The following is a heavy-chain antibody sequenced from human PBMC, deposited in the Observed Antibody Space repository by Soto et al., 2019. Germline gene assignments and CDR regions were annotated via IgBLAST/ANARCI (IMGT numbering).Heavy chain of an antibody. Sequence: SAKVSCKASGGTFSSYAISWVRQAPGQGLEWMGGIIPIFGTANYAQKFQGRVTITADESTSTAYMELSSLRSEDTAVYYCARVAYCGGDCYYFDYWGQGTLVTVSS. CDR2: IIPIFGTA. J-gene: IGHJ4*02. CDR3: ARVAYCGGDCYYFDY. V-gene: IGHV1-69*13. D-gene: IGHD2-21*02. CDR1: GGTFSSYA.